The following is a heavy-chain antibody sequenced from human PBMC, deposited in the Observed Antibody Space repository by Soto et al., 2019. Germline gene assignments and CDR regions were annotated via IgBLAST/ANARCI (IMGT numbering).Heavy chain of an antibody. J-gene: IGHJ3*02. V-gene: IGHV4-34*01. CDR3: ARVAAAAHHDAFDI. Sequence: SETLSLTCAVYGGSFSGYYWSWIRQPPGKGLEWIGEINHSGSTNYNPSLKSRVTISVDTSKNQFSLKLSSVTAADTAVYYCARVAAAAHHDAFDIWGQGTMVTVSS. D-gene: IGHD6-13*01. CDR2: INHSGST. CDR1: GGSFSGYY.